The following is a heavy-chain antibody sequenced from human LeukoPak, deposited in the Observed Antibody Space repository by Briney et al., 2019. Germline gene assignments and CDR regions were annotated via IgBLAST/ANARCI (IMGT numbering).Heavy chain of an antibody. CDR3: ARESLFGAVIIDHDAFDI. Sequence: ASVKVSCKASGYTFTGYYMHWVRQAPGQGLEWMGWINPNSGGTNYAQKFQGRVTMTRDTSISTAYMELSRLRSDDTAVYYCARESLFGAVIIDHDAFDIWGQGTMVSVSS. V-gene: IGHV1-2*02. J-gene: IGHJ3*02. CDR2: INPNSGGT. CDR1: GYTFTGYY. D-gene: IGHD3-3*02.